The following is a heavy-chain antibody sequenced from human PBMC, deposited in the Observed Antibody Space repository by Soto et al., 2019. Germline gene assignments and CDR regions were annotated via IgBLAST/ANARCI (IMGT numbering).Heavy chain of an antibody. CDR1: GFNFNNFA. V-gene: IGHV3-23*01. D-gene: IGHD2-2*03. CDR2: LSDSGST. J-gene: IGHJ4*02. CDR3: AKGWGESGYCTRTSCLYYFDY. Sequence: EVQLLESGGGLVQPGGSLRLSCGASGFNFNNFAMSWVRQAPGKGLEWVSTLSDSGSTYYTDSVQGRFTISRDNSKNTLYLRMNSLRAEDTVFYYCAKGWGESGYCTRTSCLYYFDYWGRGTLVTVSS.